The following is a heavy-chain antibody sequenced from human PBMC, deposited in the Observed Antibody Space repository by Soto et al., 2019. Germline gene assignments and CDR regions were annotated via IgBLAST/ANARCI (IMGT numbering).Heavy chain of an antibody. CDR3: ARCLHCSNGGRFAP. Sequence: PSETLSLTCAVSGVSISSTNWWTWVRQAAGKGLEWIGEMWPSGGTTYNPSLQNRVTISVDNSKNHLSLTLTSVTAADTAIYYCARCLHCSNGGRFAPWGQGALVTGSS. D-gene: IGHD7-27*01. CDR1: GVSISSTNW. CDR2: MWPSGGT. V-gene: IGHV4-4*02. J-gene: IGHJ5*02.